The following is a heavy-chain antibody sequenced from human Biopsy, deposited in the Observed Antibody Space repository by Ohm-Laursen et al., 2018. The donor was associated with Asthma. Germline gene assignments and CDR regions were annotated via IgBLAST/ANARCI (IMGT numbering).Heavy chain of an antibody. CDR3: ATNSGAYKNSLWDGLDV. D-gene: IGHD1-26*01. CDR2: IWFDGSKK. Sequence: SLRLSCSAPGFTFTTYGMHWVRQAPGRGLEWVGVIWFDGSKKYYADSVKGRFTISRDNSKKMLYLQMNSLRAEDTAVYYCATNSGAYKNSLWDGLDVWGQGTTVIVSS. V-gene: IGHV3-33*01. J-gene: IGHJ6*02. CDR1: GFTFTTYG.